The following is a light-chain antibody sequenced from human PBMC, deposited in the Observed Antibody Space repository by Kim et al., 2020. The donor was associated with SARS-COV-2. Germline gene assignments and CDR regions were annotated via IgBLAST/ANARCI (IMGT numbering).Light chain of an antibody. CDR3: QQTHTAPLLT. J-gene: IGKJ4*01. Sequence: DIQMTQSPSSLAASVGDRVTITCRASQNINSFLNWYQQRPGKAPKLLIYAASTLQIGVPSRFSGSGSGTDFTLTITSLQPEDFATSYCQQTHTAPLLTFGASTKVDI. CDR1: QNINSF. CDR2: AAS. V-gene: IGKV1-39*01.